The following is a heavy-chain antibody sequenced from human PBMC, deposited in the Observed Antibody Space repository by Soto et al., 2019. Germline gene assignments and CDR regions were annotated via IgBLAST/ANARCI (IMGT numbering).Heavy chain of an antibody. CDR3: ARSNTRYSSPDY. Sequence: SGTLSLTCTVSGSSLNDFQWIWIRQPPGKGLEWIGSIYFGQPTHSDNPSLKSRVTIALDTSKSQVSLKLASVSAADTAVYFCARSNTRYSSPDYWGQGSLVTVSS. J-gene: IGHJ4*02. V-gene: IGHV4-59*08. CDR1: GSSLNDFQ. CDR2: IYFGQPT. D-gene: IGHD6-13*01.